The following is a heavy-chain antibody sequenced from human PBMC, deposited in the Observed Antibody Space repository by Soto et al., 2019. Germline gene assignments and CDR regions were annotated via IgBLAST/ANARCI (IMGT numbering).Heavy chain of an antibody. D-gene: IGHD1-26*01. J-gene: IGHJ4*02. V-gene: IGHV4-39*01. CDR1: GGSISSSSYY. Sequence: PSETLSLTCTVSGGSISSSSYYWGWIRQPPGKGLEWIGSIYYSGSTYYNPSLKSRVTVSVDTSQNQFSLKLNSVTAADTAVYHCARRGGSGISFDYCGQGTLVTVSS. CDR2: IYYSGST. CDR3: ARRGGSGISFDY.